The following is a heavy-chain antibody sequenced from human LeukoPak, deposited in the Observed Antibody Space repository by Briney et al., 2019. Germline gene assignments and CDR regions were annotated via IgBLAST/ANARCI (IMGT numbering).Heavy chain of an antibody. D-gene: IGHD3-10*01. Sequence: GGSLRLSCAASGFTFSSYAMHWVRQAPGKGLEWVAVISYDGSNKYYADSVKGRFTISRDNSKNTLYLQMNSLRAEDTAVYYWPKNSNKVSGGPTYLANWGREPLVPSPQ. J-gene: IGHJ4*02. CDR1: GFTFSSYA. CDR3: PKNSNKVSGGPTYLAN. CDR2: ISYDGSNK. V-gene: IGHV3-30-3*01.